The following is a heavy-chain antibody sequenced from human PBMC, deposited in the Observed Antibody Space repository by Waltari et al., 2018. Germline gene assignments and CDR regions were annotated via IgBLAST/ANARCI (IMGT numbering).Heavy chain of an antibody. CDR3: AHRGLTVVQGVPIDYGMDV. Sequence: QITLKESGPTLVKPTQTLTLTCTFSGFSLSTSGVGVGWIRQPPGKALEWLALIYWNDDKRYSPSLKSRLTITKDTSKNQVVLTMTNMDPVDTATYYCAHRGLTVVQGVPIDYGMDVWGQGTTVTVSS. V-gene: IGHV2-5*01. CDR1: GFSLSTSGVG. CDR2: IYWNDDK. J-gene: IGHJ6*02. D-gene: IGHD3-10*01.